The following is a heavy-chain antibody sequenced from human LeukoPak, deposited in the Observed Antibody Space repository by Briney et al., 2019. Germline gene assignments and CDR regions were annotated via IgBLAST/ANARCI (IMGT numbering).Heavy chain of an antibody. D-gene: IGHD3-9*01. J-gene: IGHJ3*01. CDR2: IKQDGSEK. CDR1: GFTFSMYW. CDR3: ARDPSYDILTGYKYAFDV. V-gene: IGHV3-7*01. Sequence: PGGSLRLSCAASGFTFSMYWMSWVRQAPGKGLEWVANIKQDGSEKFYVGSVKGRFTISRDNAKNSLYLQMNSLRAEDTAVYYCARDPSYDILTGYKYAFDVRGQGTMVTVSS.